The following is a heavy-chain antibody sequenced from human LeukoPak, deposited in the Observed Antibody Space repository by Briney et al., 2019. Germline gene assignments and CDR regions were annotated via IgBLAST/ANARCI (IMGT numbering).Heavy chain of an antibody. D-gene: IGHD6-19*01. CDR1: GFTLSSYW. J-gene: IGHJ4*02. V-gene: IGHV3-7*01. CDR2: IKQDGSEK. CDR3: AKDCSSGWYPNYYFDY. Sequence: PGGSLRLSCAASGFTLSSYWMSWVRQAPGKGLEWVANIKQDGSEKYYVDSVKGRFTISRDNAKNSLYLQMNSLRAEDTAVYYCAKDCSSGWYPNYYFDYWGQGILVTVSS.